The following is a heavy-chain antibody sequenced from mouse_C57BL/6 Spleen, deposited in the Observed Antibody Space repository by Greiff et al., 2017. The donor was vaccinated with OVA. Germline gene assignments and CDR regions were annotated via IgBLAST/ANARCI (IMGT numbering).Heavy chain of an antibody. CDR1: GYAFSSYW. CDR3: AREEAYYSNYVDY. J-gene: IGHJ2*01. D-gene: IGHD2-5*01. V-gene: IGHV1-80*01. CDR2: IYPGDGDT. Sequence: VQLQQSGAELVKPGASVKISCKASGYAFSSYWMNWVKQRPGQGLEWIGQIYPGDGDTNYNGKFKGKATLTADKSSSTAYMQLSSLTSEDSAVYFCAREEAYYSNYVDYWGQGTTLTVSA.